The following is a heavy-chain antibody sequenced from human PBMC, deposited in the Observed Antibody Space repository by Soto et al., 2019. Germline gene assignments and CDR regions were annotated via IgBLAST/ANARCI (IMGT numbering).Heavy chain of an antibody. V-gene: IGHV3-21*01. CDR3: AIYLGEYSSSPGVGYYYYYYMDV. CDR1: GFTFSSYS. Sequence: SLRLSCAASGFTFSSYSMNWVRQAPGKGLEWVSSISSSSSYIYYADSVKGRFTISIDNAKNSLYLQMNSLRAEDTALYYCAIYLGEYSSSPGVGYYYYYYMDVWGKGTTVTVSS. CDR2: ISSSSSYI. J-gene: IGHJ6*03. D-gene: IGHD6-6*01.